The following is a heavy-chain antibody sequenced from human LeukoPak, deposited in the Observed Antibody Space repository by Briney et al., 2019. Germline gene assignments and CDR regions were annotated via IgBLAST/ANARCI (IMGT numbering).Heavy chain of an antibody. Sequence: ASVKVTCKTSGYSFTDYYIHWARQAPGQGLEWMGWINPNSGATKYAQKFQGRVTMTRDTSISTAYMELSRLRSDDTAVYYCARDLAGIAAAGTLAYYMDVWGKGTTVTISS. CDR1: GYSFTDYY. D-gene: IGHD6-13*01. CDR3: ARDLAGIAAAGTLAYYMDV. J-gene: IGHJ6*03. V-gene: IGHV1-2*02. CDR2: INPNSGAT.